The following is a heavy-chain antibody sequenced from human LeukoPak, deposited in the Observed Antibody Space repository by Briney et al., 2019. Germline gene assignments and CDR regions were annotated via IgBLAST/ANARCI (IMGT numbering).Heavy chain of an antibody. V-gene: IGHV1-18*01. D-gene: IGHD2-2*01. CDR2: ISAYNGNT. Sequence: ASVKVSCKASGYTFTSYGISWVRQAPGQGLEWMGWISAYNGNTNYAQKLQGRVTMTTDTSTSTAYLELRSLRSDDTAAYYCARRSSTPPYYMDVWGKGTTVTVSS. CDR1: GYTFTSYG. CDR3: ARRSSTPPYYMDV. J-gene: IGHJ6*03.